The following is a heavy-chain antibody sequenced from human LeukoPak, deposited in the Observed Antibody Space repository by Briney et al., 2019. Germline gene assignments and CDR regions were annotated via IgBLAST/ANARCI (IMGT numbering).Heavy chain of an antibody. Sequence: PGGSLRLSCVASGFTFSIYPMHWVRQAPGKGLEWVAIISYDGSNKYYADSMKGRFTISRDNSKNTLYLQMNSLRAEDTAVYYCARGPQDGSGSYYVYWGQGTLVTVSS. J-gene: IGHJ4*02. V-gene: IGHV3-30-3*01. D-gene: IGHD3-10*01. CDR3: ARGPQDGSGSYYVY. CDR1: GFTFSIYP. CDR2: ISYDGSNK.